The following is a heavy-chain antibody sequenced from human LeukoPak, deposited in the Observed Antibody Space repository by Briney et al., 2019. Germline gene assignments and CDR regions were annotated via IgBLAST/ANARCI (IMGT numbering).Heavy chain of an antibody. J-gene: IGHJ4*02. D-gene: IGHD6-6*01. V-gene: IGHV3-30*02. CDR3: AKDFSSSQGY. Sequence: PGRFLRLSCAASGFTFSSYAMHWVRQAPGKGLEWVTFIRFDGSNKYYADSVKGRFTISRDNSKNTVYLQMNSLTTEDTAVYYCAKDFSSSQGYWGQGTLVSVSS. CDR2: IRFDGSNK. CDR1: GFTFSSYA.